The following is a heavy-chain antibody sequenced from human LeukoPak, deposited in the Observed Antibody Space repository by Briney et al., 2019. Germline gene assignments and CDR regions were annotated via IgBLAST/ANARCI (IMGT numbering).Heavy chain of an antibody. CDR3: ARVKRGERPTYAFDY. Sequence: ASVKVSCKASGYTFNGYYIHWVRQAPGQRLGWMGYINPYSGGTNYAQKFQGRVTMTRDTSISTAYMELSRLRSDDTAVYYCARVKRGERPTYAFDYWGQGTLVTVSS. J-gene: IGHJ4*02. D-gene: IGHD3-10*01. V-gene: IGHV1-2*02. CDR2: INPYSGGT. CDR1: GYTFNGYY.